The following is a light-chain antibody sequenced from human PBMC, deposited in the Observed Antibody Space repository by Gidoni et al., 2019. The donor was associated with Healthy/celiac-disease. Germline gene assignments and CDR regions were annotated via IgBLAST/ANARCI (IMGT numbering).Light chain of an antibody. CDR3: QQLNTYPCT. Sequence: DIQLTQSPSFLSASVGDRVTITCRASQGISSYLAWYQQKPGKAPKLLTYAASTLQSGVPSRFSGSGSGTEFTLTISSLQPEDFATYYCQQLNTYPCTFGPGTKVDIK. V-gene: IGKV1-9*01. CDR2: AAS. CDR1: QGISSY. J-gene: IGKJ3*01.